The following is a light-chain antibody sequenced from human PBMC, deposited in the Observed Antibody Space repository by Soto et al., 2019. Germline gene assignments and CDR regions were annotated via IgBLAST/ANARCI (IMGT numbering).Light chain of an antibody. Sequence: DIQMTQSPSSLSASVGDRVTITCQACQDITYYLNWYQQKPGQAPKLLIYGASNLETGHPSRFRGTASGTAFTLTISSLQPEDIATLYCHQYDNLIYTFGKGTKLQIK. CDR1: QDITYY. V-gene: IGKV1-33*01. CDR2: GAS. J-gene: IGKJ2*01. CDR3: HQYDNLIYT.